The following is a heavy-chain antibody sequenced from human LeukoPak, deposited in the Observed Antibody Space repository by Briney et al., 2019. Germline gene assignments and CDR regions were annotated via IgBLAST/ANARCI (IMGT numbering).Heavy chain of an antibody. Sequence: GALRLSCAASGLTVSSNCMSWVRQAPGKGLEWVSFIYSGGSTYYTYSVKGRFTISRDNSKNTLYLQMNRLRAEDTAIYYCATYRQVLLPFESWGQGTLVTVSS. V-gene: IGHV3-53*01. CDR2: IYSGGST. CDR1: GLTVSSNC. CDR3: ATYRQVLLPFES. D-gene: IGHD2-8*02. J-gene: IGHJ4*02.